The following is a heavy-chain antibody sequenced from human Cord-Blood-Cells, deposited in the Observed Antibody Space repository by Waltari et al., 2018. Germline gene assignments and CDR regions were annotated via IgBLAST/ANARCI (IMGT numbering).Heavy chain of an antibody. CDR1: GGTFSSYA. CDR2: IIPIFGTA. D-gene: IGHD1-26*01. CDR3: ARSMAATKNYYYGMDV. Sequence: QVQLVQSGAEVKKPGSSVKVSCKASGGTFSSYAISWVRQAPGQGLEWTGGIIPIFGTANYGQKFQGRVTITADESTSTAYMELSSLRSEDTAVYYCARSMAATKNYYYGMDVWGQGTTVTVSS. J-gene: IGHJ6*02. V-gene: IGHV1-69*01.